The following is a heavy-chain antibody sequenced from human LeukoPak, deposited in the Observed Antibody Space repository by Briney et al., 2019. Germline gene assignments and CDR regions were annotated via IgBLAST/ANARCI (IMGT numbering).Heavy chain of an antibody. CDR3: ARGFHYYDSSGYGWFDP. D-gene: IGHD3-22*01. CDR2: IYYSGST. Sequence: ETSETLSLTCTVSGGSINSSHWSWIRQHPGKGLEWIGYIYYSGSTYYNPSLKSRVTISVDTSKNQFSLKLSSVTAADTAVYYCARGFHYYDSSGYGWFDPWGQGTLVTVSS. CDR1: GGSINSSH. V-gene: IGHV4-59*06. J-gene: IGHJ5*02.